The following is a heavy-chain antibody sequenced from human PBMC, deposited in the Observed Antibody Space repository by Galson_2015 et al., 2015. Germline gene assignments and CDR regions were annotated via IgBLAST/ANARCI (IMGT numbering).Heavy chain of an antibody. V-gene: IGHV2-70*01. CDR1: GFSLSTGGMC. Sequence: PALVKPTQPLTLTCTFSGFSLSTGGMCVSWIRQPPGKALEWLALLDWDDDKYYSTSLRTRLTISKGTSKNQVVLTMTNMDPVDTGTYFCARTTYYYDSDYYGMDVWGQGTTVTVSS. CDR2: LDWDDDK. CDR3: ARTTYYYDSDYYGMDV. D-gene: IGHD3-22*01. J-gene: IGHJ6*02.